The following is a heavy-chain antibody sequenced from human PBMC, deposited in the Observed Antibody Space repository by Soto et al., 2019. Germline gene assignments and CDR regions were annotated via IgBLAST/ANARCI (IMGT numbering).Heavy chain of an antibody. Sequence: QLQLQESGPGLVKPSETLSLTCSVSGGSISSSTYYWGWIRQPPGKGLEWIGSISYSGNTYYSPSLKSRGTISVDPAKNQFSLEQTAGTATDTAGDFWARRGARIAAVGVRTGFDPWGQGTLVTVSA. V-gene: IGHV4-39*01. CDR2: ISYSGNT. CDR3: ARRGARIAAVGVRTGFDP. CDR1: GGSISSSTYY. J-gene: IGHJ5*02. D-gene: IGHD6-13*01.